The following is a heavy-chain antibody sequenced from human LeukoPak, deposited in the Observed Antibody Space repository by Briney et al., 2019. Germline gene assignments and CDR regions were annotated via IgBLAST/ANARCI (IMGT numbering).Heavy chain of an antibody. Sequence: GSLILPCTGSGFPFNMFGIHWVRQAPGQGLDWVSGLRWCGGCTNYADSVKGRFTISRDYSKNMVFLQMNSLRPEDTAVYYCAKEQRIRHCSEGVCMEGYYFDYWGQGSLVTAS. CDR1: GFPFNMFG. D-gene: IGHD2-8*01. CDR2: LRWCGGCT. V-gene: IGHV3-23*01. CDR3: AKEQRIRHCSEGVCMEGYYFDY. J-gene: IGHJ4*02.